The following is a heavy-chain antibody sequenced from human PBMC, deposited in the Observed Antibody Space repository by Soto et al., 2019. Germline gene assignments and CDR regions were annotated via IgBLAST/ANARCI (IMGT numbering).Heavy chain of an antibody. J-gene: IGHJ3*02. CDR2: IYSSGST. Sequence: PGGSLRLSCAASGFTVSSNYMSWVRQAPGKGLEWVSVIYSSGSTDYADSVKGRFTISRDNAKNSLYLQMNSLRAEDTALYYCAKDKFRAAAGTYDAFDIWGQGTMVTV. CDR1: GFTVSSNY. V-gene: IGHV3-53*05. CDR3: AKDKFRAAAGTYDAFDI. D-gene: IGHD6-13*01.